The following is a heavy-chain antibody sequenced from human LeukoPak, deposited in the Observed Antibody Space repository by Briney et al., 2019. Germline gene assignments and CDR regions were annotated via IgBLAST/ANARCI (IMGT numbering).Heavy chain of an antibody. Sequence: GGSLRLSCAASGFTFSSYEMNWVRQAPGKGLEWVSYISSGSTIYYADSVKGRFTISRDNAKNSLYLQMNSLRAEDTAVYYCARIRADSSGYYYKYFDFWGQGTLVTVSS. J-gene: IGHJ4*02. CDR1: GFTFSSYE. V-gene: IGHV3-48*03. D-gene: IGHD3-22*01. CDR2: ISSGSTI. CDR3: ARIRADSSGYYYKYFDF.